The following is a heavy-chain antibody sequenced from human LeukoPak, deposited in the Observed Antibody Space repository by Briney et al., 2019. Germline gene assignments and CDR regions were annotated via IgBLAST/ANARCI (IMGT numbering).Heavy chain of an antibody. J-gene: IGHJ4*02. CDR1: GGSISSSSYY. CDR2: IYYSGST. CDR3: ATLGFSSGYYYYFDH. Sequence: PSETLSLTCTVSGGSISSSSYYWGWIRQPPGKGLEWIGSIYYSGSTYYNPSLKSRVTISVDTSKNQFSLKLSSVTAADTAVYYCATLGFSSGYYYYFDHWGRGTLVTVSS. D-gene: IGHD3-22*01. V-gene: IGHV4-39*07.